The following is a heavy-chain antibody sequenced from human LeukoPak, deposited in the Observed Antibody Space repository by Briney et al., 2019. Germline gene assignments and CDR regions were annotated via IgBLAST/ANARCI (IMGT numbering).Heavy chain of an antibody. Sequence: SATLSLTCAVYGGSFSGYYWSWIRQPPGKGLEWIGEINHSGSTNYNPSLKSRVTISVDTSKNQFSLKLSSVTAADTAVYYCARDSSGWYDYWGQGTLVTVSS. D-gene: IGHD6-19*01. CDR2: INHSGST. V-gene: IGHV4-34*01. CDR1: GGSFSGYY. J-gene: IGHJ4*02. CDR3: ARDSSGWYDY.